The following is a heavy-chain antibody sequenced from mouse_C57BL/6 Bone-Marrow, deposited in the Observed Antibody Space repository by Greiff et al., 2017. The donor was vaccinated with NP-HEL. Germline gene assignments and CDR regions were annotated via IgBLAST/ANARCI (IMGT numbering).Heavy chain of an antibody. CDR1: GYTFTDYY. V-gene: IGHV1-26*01. Sequence: EVQLQQSGPELVKPGASVKISCKASGYTFTDYYMNWVKQSHGKSLEWIGDINPNNGGTSYNQKFKGKATLTVDKSSSIAYMELRSLTSEDSAVYYCARRGYYGSSPLGYWGQGTTLTVSS. J-gene: IGHJ2*01. D-gene: IGHD1-1*01. CDR3: ARRGYYGSSPLGY. CDR2: INPNNGGT.